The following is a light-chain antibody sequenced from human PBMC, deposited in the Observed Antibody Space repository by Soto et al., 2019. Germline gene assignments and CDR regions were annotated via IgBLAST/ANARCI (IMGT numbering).Light chain of an antibody. CDR1: SSDVGDYNY. CDR2: DVS. Sequence: QSALTQPASVSGSPGQSITISCTGSSSDVGDYNYDAWYQQHPDKAPKLMIFDVSSRPSGVSNRFSGSKSGSTASLTISGLHAEADADYFCSPYSSSAILHVFGTGTNVTVL. V-gene: IGLV2-14*03. CDR3: SPYSSSAILHV. J-gene: IGLJ1*01.